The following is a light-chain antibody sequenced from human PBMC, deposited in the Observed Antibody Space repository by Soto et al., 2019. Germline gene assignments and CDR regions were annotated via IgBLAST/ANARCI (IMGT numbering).Light chain of an antibody. V-gene: IGLV2-14*03. CDR2: GVS. CDR3: TSYTSTSSPVL. Sequence: QSVLTQPASVSGSPGQSITISCTGTSSDVGGYNYVSWYQHHPGKAPELIIYGVSNRPSGISIRFSGSKSGNTASLTISGLQAEDEAYYYCTSYTSTSSPVLFGGGTKLTVL. J-gene: IGLJ2*01. CDR1: SSDVGGYNY.